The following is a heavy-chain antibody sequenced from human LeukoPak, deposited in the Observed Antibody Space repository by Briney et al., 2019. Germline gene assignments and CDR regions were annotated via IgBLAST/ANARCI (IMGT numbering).Heavy chain of an antibody. J-gene: IGHJ1*01. V-gene: IGHV4-34*01. CDR3: ARGGDYGDYVYFQH. Sequence: KSSETLSLTCAVYGGSFSGYYWSWIRQPPGKGLEWIGEINHSGSTNYNPSLKSRVTISVDTSKNQFSLKLNSVTAADTAVYYCARGGDYGDYVYFQHWGQGTLVTVSS. CDR2: INHSGST. D-gene: IGHD4-17*01. CDR1: GGSFSGYY.